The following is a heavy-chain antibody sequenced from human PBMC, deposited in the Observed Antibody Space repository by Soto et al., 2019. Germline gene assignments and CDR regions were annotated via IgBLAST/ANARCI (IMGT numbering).Heavy chain of an antibody. D-gene: IGHD6-6*01. CDR3: ARARPGQKYYYYYGMDV. CDR2: INHSGST. Sequence: SETLSLTCAVYAGSFSGYYWSWIRQPPGKGLEWIGEINHSGSTNYNPSLKSRVTISVDTSKNQFSLKLSSVTAADTSVYYCARARPGQKYYYYYGMDVWGQGTTVT. CDR1: AGSFSGYY. J-gene: IGHJ6*02. V-gene: IGHV4-34*01.